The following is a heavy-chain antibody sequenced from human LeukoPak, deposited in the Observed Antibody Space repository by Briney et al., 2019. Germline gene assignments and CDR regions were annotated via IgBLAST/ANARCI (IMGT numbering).Heavy chain of an antibody. J-gene: IGHJ6*03. V-gene: IGHV5-51*01. CDR2: IYVGDSDT. CDR1: GYRFTNYW. CDR3: TRSWNLVRYNYMDV. D-gene: IGHD1-1*01. Sequence: GESLKISCKGSGYRFTNYWIVWVRQMPGKGLEWMGVIYVGDSDTRYSPSFQGQVTISADKSISTAYLQWSSLKASDTAMYYCTRSWNLVRYNYMDVWGKGTTVTVSS.